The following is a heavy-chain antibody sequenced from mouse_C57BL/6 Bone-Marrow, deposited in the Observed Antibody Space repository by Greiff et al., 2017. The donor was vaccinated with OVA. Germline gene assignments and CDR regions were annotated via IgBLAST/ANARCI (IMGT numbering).Heavy chain of an antibody. D-gene: IGHD2-4*01. CDR3: ARGELRRAWFAD. V-gene: IGHV1-4*01. J-gene: IGHJ3*01. Sequence: QVQLQQSGAELARPGAPVKMSCKASGYTFTSYTMHWVKQRPGQGLEWIGYINPSSGYTKYNQKFKDKATLTADKSSSTAYMQLSSLTSEDSAVYYCARGELRRAWFADWGKGTLVTVSA. CDR2: INPSSGYT. CDR1: GYTFTSYT.